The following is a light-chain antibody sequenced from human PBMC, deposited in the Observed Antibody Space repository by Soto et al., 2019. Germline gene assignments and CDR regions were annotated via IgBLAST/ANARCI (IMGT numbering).Light chain of an antibody. J-gene: IGLJ2*01. CDR2: DVS. V-gene: IGLV2-14*01. CDR3: SSYTSSRTLV. CDR1: SSDVGVYNY. Sequence: QSVLTQPASVSGSPGQSITISCTGTSSDVGVYNYVSWYQQHPGKAPKLMIYDVSNRPSGVSNRFSGSKSGNTASLTISGLQAKDEADYYCSSYTSSRTLVFGGGTKVTVL.